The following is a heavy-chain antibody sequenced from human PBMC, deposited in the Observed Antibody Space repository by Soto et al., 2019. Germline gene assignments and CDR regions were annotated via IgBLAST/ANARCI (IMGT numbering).Heavy chain of an antibody. V-gene: IGHV3-30*18. D-gene: IGHD6-13*01. J-gene: IGHJ4*02. CDR1: GFTFSSYG. CDR3: AKPPPGGEQQLGLDY. Sequence: GGSLRLSCAASGFTFSSYGMHWVRQAPGKGLEWVAVISYDGSNKYYADSVKGRFTISRDNSKNTLYLQMNSLRAEDTAVYYCAKPPPGGEQQLGLDYWGQGTLVTVSS. CDR2: ISYDGSNK.